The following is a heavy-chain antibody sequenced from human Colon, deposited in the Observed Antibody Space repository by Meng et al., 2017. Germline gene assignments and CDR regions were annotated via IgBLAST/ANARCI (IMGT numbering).Heavy chain of an antibody. V-gene: IGHV1-2*06. J-gene: IGHJ4*02. CDR3: ARGYLVTVPTAPNAGY. CDR1: GYSFTTYY. CDR2: INPNSGGT. Sequence: ASVKVSCKTSGYSFTTYYIHWVRQAPGQGLEWMGRINPNSGGTNYAQKFQGRVTMTRDTSSSTAYMELSSLRSDDTAVYYCARGYLVTVPTAPNAGYGGQGTLVTVSS. D-gene: IGHD2-2*01.